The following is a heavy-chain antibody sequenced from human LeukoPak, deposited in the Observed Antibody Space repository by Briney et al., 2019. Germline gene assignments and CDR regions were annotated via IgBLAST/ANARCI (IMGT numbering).Heavy chain of an antibody. Sequence: QPGGSLRLSCAASGFSFSSYAMHWVRQAPGKGLEWVSFIRYDGNDKYYADSVKGRFTISRDNFKNTLYLQMNGLTSEDTAVYYCAKEIRIYGSGLSNWFDPWGQGTLVTVSS. CDR3: AKEIRIYGSGLSNWFDP. CDR2: IRYDGNDK. D-gene: IGHD3-10*01. CDR1: GFSFSSYA. V-gene: IGHV3-30*02. J-gene: IGHJ5*02.